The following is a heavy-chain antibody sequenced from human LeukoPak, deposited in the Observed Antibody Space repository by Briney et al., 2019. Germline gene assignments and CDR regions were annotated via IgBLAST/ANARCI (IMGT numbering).Heavy chain of an antibody. V-gene: IGHV5-51*01. J-gene: IGHJ4*02. D-gene: IGHD3-22*01. Sequence: GESLKISCEGSGYDFSIYWIGWVRQMPGKGLEWMGIIYPGDSDIIYSPSFEGQVTISADKSIRTAYLQWSSLNASDTAVYYCARHYYKSSWLDYWGRGTLVTVSS. CDR3: ARHYYKSSWLDY. CDR2: IYPGDSDI. CDR1: GYDFSIYW.